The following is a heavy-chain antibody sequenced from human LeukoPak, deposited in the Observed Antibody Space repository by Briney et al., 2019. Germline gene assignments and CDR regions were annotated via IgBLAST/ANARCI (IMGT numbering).Heavy chain of an antibody. J-gene: IGHJ2*01. CDR2: IFPGDSDT. CDR3: ARPTYDNTGYYRRGWYFDL. Sequence: GESLKISCKGSEDSFSSCWIGWVRQMPGKGLEWTGIIFPGDSDTKYSPSFQGQVTISADKSNSTAYLQWSSLKASDTAMYYCARPTYDNTGYYRRGWYFDLWGRGTLVTVSS. CDR1: EDSFSSCW. V-gene: IGHV5-51*01. D-gene: IGHD3-22*01.